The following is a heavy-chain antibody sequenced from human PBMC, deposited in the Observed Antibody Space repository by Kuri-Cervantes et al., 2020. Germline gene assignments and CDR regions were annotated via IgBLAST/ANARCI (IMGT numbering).Heavy chain of an antibody. Sequence: GGSLRLSCAASGFTFSSYWVSWVRQAPGKGLEWVANIKQDGSEKYYVDSVKGRFTISRDNAKNSLYLQMNSLRAEDTALYYCAKDLGPVVTARQAYWGQGTLVPSPQ. J-gene: IGHJ4*02. D-gene: IGHD2-21*02. V-gene: IGHV3-7*03. CDR3: AKDLGPVVTARQAY. CDR2: IKQDGSEK. CDR1: GFTFSSYW.